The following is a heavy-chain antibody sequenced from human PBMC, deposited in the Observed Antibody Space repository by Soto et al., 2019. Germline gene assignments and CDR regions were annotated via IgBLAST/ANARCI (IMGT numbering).Heavy chain of an antibody. Sequence: GGSLRLSCAASGFTFAKYAMSWVRQAPGKGLEWVSAISGSGGTTYYADSVKGRFTISRDNSKNTLYLQMNSLRAEDTAVYYCAKDLRFQPDYWGQGTLVTVSS. CDR1: GFTFAKYA. J-gene: IGHJ4*02. V-gene: IGHV3-23*01. D-gene: IGHD4-17*01. CDR3: AKDLRFQPDY. CDR2: ISGSGGTT.